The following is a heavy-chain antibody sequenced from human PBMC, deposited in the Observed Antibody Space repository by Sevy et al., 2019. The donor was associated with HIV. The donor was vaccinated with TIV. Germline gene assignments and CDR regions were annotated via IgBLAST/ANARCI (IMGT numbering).Heavy chain of an antibody. J-gene: IGHJ4*02. Sequence: ASVKVSCKVSGDAIIDLFIHWLRQAPGKGLEWMGGFDPDHGEPNYAEDFQGRVTMTEDTSAKTAFMHLSNLRSGDTAVYYCARVSGDDYSRFNFRGQGTLVTVSS. D-gene: IGHD6-13*01. CDR3: ARVSGDDYSRFNF. V-gene: IGHV1-24*01. CDR2: FDPDHGEP. CDR1: GDAIIDLF.